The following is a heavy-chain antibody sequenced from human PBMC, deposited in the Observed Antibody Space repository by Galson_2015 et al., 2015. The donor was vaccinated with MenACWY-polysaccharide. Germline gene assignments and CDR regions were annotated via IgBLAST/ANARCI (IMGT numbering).Heavy chain of an antibody. CDR2: IKQDGSEE. CDR3: ARDTGVSRTDDWSFDL. D-gene: IGHD1-7*01. CDR1: GFSFRSYW. V-gene: IGHV3-7*01. J-gene: IGHJ2*01. Sequence: SVRLSCAASGFSFRSYWMSWVRQAPGKGLEWVADIKQDGSEEYYVDSVKGRFAISRDNARNSLYLQMNSLRAEDTAVYFCARDTGVSRTDDWSFDLWGRGSQVTVSS.